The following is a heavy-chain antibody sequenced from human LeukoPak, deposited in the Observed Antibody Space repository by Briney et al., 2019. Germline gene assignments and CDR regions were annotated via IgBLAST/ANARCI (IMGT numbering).Heavy chain of an antibody. J-gene: IGHJ4*02. CDR1: GFTFISYA. CDR2: ISGSGGST. V-gene: IGHV3-23*01. Sequence: GSLLLSCSASGFTFISYAMSWVRRAPGKGLEWVSAISGSGGSTYYADSVKGRFTISRDNSKNTLYLQMNSLRAEDTAVYYCAKSGIFSGSYSVRSYFDYWGQGTLVTVSS. D-gene: IGHD1-26*01. CDR3: AKSGIFSGSYSVRSYFDY.